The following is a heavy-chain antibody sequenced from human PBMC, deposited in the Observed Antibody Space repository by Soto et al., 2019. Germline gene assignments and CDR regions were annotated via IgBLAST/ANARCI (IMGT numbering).Heavy chain of an antibody. CDR2: IYYSGST. CDR3: ARYRVSGVAEGMRAYYYDMDV. J-gene: IGHJ6*04. CDR1: GGSISSYY. Sequence: SETLSLTCTVSGGSISSYYWSWIRQPPGKGLEWIGYIYYSGSTNYNPSLKSRVTISVDTSKNQFSLKLSSVAAADTAVNYCARYRVSGVAEGMRAYYYDMDVWGKGTTVTVSS. D-gene: IGHD3-3*01. V-gene: IGHV4-59*01.